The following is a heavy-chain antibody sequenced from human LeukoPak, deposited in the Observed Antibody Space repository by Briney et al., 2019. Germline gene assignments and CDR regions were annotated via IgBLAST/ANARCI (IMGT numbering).Heavy chain of an antibody. V-gene: IGHV1-2*02. CDR2: IHPNSGGT. CDR1: GYTFTGYY. Sequence: ASVKVSCKASGYTFTGYYMHWVRQAPGQGLEYMGWIHPNSGGTNYAQKFQGRVTMTRDTSINTAYMELSMLRSDDTAVYSCAKGSSASCYSALDWWGQGTLVTVSS. CDR3: AKGSSASCYSALDW. J-gene: IGHJ4*02. D-gene: IGHD2-15*01.